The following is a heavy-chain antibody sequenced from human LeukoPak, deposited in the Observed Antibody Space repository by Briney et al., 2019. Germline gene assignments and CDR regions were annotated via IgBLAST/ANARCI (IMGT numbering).Heavy chain of an antibody. CDR2: IYYTGST. CDR1: GGSMSSYY. D-gene: IGHD3-10*01. CDR3: ARSRLGSGSSPFDY. J-gene: IGHJ4*02. V-gene: IGHV4-59*05. Sequence: SETLSLICTVSGGSMSSYYWNWIRQPPGKGLEWIGSIYYTGSTYYNPSLKSRVTISVDTSKNQFSLRLSSVTAADTAVYYCARSRLGSGSSPFDYWGQGTLVTVSS.